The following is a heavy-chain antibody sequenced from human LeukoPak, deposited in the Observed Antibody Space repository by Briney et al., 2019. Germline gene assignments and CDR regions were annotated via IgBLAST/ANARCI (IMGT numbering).Heavy chain of an antibody. CDR3: ARQVRGWFDP. Sequence: SETLSLTCTVSGGSISSSSYYWGWIRQPPGRGLEGIGSIYYSGSTYYNPSLKSRVTISVDTSKNQFSLKLSSVTAADTAVYYCARQVRGWFDPWGQGTLVTVSS. J-gene: IGHJ5*02. CDR2: IYYSGST. CDR1: GGSISSSSYY. V-gene: IGHV4-39*01.